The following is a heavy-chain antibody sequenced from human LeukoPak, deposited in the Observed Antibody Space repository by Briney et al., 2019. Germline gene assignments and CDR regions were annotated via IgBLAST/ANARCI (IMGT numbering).Heavy chain of an antibody. Sequence: GESLKISCKGSGYSFTNYWIGWVHQMPGKGLEWMGIIYPGDSDTRYSPSFQGQVTISADKSISTAYLQWSSLKASDTAIYYCARRSSGWYQDYWGQGTLVTVSS. CDR1: GYSFTNYW. V-gene: IGHV5-51*07. CDR3: ARRSSGWYQDY. D-gene: IGHD6-19*01. CDR2: IYPGDSDT. J-gene: IGHJ4*02.